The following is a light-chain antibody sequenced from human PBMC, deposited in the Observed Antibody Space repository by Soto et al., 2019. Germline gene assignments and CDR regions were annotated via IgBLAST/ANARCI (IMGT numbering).Light chain of an antibody. CDR3: CSYAGSSTYV. V-gene: IGLV2-23*02. J-gene: IGLJ1*01. CDR2: EVN. Sequence: QSALTQPASVSGSPGQSITISCTGTSSEVGYYNLVSWNQHHPGKAPKLIIYEVNKRPSGVSNRFSGSKSGNTASLTISGLQAEDEADYHCCSYAGSSTYVFGTGTKVTVL. CDR1: SSEVGYYNL.